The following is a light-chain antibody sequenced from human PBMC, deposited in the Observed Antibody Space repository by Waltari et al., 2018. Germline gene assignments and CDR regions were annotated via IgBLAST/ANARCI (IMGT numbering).Light chain of an antibody. CDR3: AAWDDSLSGPI. Sequence: QSVLTQPPSASGTPGQRVTISSSGSHSNIGSNYVYWYQQLPGTAPKLLIYKDSQRPSGVPDRFSGSKSGTSASLAISGLRSEDEADYYCAAWDDSLSGPIFATGTKVTV. V-gene: IGLV1-47*01. CDR2: KDS. J-gene: IGLJ1*01. CDR1: HSNIGSNY.